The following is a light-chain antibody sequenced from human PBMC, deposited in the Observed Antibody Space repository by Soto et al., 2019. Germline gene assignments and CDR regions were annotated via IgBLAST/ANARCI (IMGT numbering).Light chain of an antibody. CDR1: SSDVGRYNS. CDR3: SSYAGSNNYV. Sequence: QSALTQPPSASGSPGQSVTVSCTGTSSDVGRYNSVFWFQQHPGKVPKLMIYEVSKRPSGVPDRFSGSKSGNTASLTVSGLQAEDEADYYCSSYAGSNNYVLGSGTKVTVL. V-gene: IGLV2-8*01. CDR2: EVS. J-gene: IGLJ1*01.